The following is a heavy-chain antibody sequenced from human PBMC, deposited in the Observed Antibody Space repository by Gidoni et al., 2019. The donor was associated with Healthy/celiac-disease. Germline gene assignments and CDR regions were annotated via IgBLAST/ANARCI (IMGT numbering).Heavy chain of an antibody. J-gene: IGHJ5*02. CDR3: ARDVDTAMTPGA. CDR1: GFTVSSNY. V-gene: IGHV3-66*01. D-gene: IGHD5-18*01. Sequence: EVQLVESGGGLVQPGGSLRLSCAASGFTVSSNYMSWVRQAPGKGLEWVSFIYSGGSTYYADSVKGRFTISRDNSKNTLYLQMNSLRAEDTAVYYCARDVDTAMTPGAWGQGTLVTVSS. CDR2: IYSGGST.